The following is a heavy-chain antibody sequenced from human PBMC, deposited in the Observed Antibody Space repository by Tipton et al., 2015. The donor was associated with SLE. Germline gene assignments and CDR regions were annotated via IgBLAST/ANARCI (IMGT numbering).Heavy chain of an antibody. CDR3: ARDLRRFGEYDY. D-gene: IGHD3-10*01. Sequence: SLRLSCAASGFTFSSYSMNWVRQAPGKGLEWVSSISSSSSYIYYADSVKGRFTISRDNAKNSLYLQMNSLRAEDTAVYYCARDLRRFGEYDYWGQGTLVTVS. V-gene: IGHV3-21*01. CDR1: GFTFSSYS. CDR2: ISSSSSYI. J-gene: IGHJ4*02.